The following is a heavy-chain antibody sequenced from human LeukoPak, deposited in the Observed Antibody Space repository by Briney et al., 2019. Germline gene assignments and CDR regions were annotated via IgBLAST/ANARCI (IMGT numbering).Heavy chain of an antibody. J-gene: IGHJ4*02. CDR1: GFTLSDYW. V-gene: IGHV3-74*01. CDR2: ISPDGRNI. D-gene: IGHD5-18*01. CDR3: ARGSDGYGNFDY. Sequence: GGSLRRTCAASGFTLSDYWMNWVRQAPGKGPVWVSHISPDGRNIAYADSVKGRFTISRDSAKNTLYLQMNSLRVGDTAVYYCARGSDGYGNFDYWGQGTVVTVSS.